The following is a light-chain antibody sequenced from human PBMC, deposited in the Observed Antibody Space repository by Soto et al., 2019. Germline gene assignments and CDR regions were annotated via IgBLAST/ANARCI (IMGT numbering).Light chain of an antibody. Sequence: DIVMTQSPLSLPVTPGEPASISCRSSQSLLYSNGYNYLDWYLQKPGQSPQLLIYLGSNRASGVPDRFSGSGSGTDFTLKISRVEAEDVGVYYCMQAVQTPITFGQGTRLEIK. V-gene: IGKV2-28*01. CDR1: QSLLYSNGYNY. CDR2: LGS. J-gene: IGKJ5*01. CDR3: MQAVQTPIT.